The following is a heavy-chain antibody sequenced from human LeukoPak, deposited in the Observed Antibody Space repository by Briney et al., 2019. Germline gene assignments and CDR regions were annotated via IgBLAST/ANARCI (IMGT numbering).Heavy chain of an antibody. CDR2: IIPILGIA. J-gene: IGHJ5*02. D-gene: IGHD4-17*01. CDR3: ARSLDYGDYEDWFDP. CDR1: GGTFSSYA. V-gene: IGHV1-69*04. Sequence: GASVKVSCKASGGTFSSYAIRWVRQAPGQGLEWMGRIIPILGIANYAQKFQGRVTITADKSTSTDYMELSSLRSEDTAVYYCARSLDYGDYEDWFDPWGQGTLVTVSS.